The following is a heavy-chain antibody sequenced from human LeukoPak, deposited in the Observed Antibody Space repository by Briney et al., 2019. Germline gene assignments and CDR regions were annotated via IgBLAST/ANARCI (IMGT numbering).Heavy chain of an antibody. Sequence: PGGSLRLPCAASRFTFTSYSMNWVRQAPEKGLEWVSSISSSSSYIYYADSVKGRFTISRDNAKHSLYLQMYSQRAEDTAVYYCARTIFGVENWFDPWGQGTLVTVSS. CDR2: ISSSSSYI. CDR3: ARTIFGVENWFDP. D-gene: IGHD3-3*01. V-gene: IGHV3-21*01. J-gene: IGHJ5*02. CDR1: RFTFTSYS.